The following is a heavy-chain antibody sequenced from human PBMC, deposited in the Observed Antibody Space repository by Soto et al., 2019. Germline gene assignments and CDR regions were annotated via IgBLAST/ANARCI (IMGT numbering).Heavy chain of an antibody. CDR2: ISYDGSNK. J-gene: IGHJ6*02. D-gene: IGHD3-10*01. CDR3: AKEQRPPGSGSRVIADYYYGMDV. V-gene: IGHV3-30*18. CDR1: GFTFSSYG. Sequence: GGSLRLSCAASGFTFSSYGMHWVRQAPGKGLEWVAVISYDGSNKYYADSVKGRFTISRDNSKNTLYLQMNSLRAEDTAVYYCAKEQRPPGSGSRVIADYYYGMDVWGQGTTVTVSS.